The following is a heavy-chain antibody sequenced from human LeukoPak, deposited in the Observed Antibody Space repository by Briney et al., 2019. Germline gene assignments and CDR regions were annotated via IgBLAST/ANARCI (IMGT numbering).Heavy chain of an antibody. J-gene: IGHJ4*02. CDR2: IYYSGST. Sequence: PSETLSLTCTVPGGSISSSSYYWGWIRQPPGKGLEWIGSIYYSGSTYYNPSLKSRVTISVDTSKNQSSLKLSSVTAADTAVYYCARHIVATITGVDYWGQGTLVTVSS. V-gene: IGHV4-39*01. CDR3: ARHIVATITGVDY. CDR1: GGSISSSSYY. D-gene: IGHD5-12*01.